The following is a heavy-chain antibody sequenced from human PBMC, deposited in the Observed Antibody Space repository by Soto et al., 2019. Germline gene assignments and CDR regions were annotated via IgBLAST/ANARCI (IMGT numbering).Heavy chain of an antibody. CDR3: ARDLGYSGYDFDYFDY. V-gene: IGHV3-30-3*01. CDR2: ISYDGSNK. CDR1: GFTFSSYA. D-gene: IGHD5-12*01. Sequence: GGSLRLSCAASGFTFSSYAMHWVRQAPGKGLEWVAVISYDGSNKYYADSVKGRFTISRDNSKNTLYLQMNSLRAEDTAVYYCARDLGYSGYDFDYFDYWGQGTLVTVSS. J-gene: IGHJ4*02.